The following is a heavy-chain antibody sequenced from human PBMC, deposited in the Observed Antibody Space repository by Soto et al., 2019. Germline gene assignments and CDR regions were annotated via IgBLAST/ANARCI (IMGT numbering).Heavy chain of an antibody. J-gene: IGHJ5*02. CDR2: IYYSGST. Sequence: SDTLSLTCTGSGGPISSRDYNWSWIRQPPGTALERIGYIYYSGSTYYNPSLKSRVTISVDTSKTQFSLKLRSVTAADTAVYYCARDNYYSLDPWGQGTLVTVSS. V-gene: IGHV4-30-4*02. CDR3: ARDNYYSLDP. D-gene: IGHD3-10*01. CDR1: GGPISSRDYN.